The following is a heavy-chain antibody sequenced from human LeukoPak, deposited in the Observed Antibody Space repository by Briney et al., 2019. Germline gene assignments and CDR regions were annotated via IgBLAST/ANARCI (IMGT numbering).Heavy chain of an antibody. V-gene: IGHV3-23*01. J-gene: IGHJ4*02. CDR2: ISRTGTKT. Sequence: GGSLRLSCAASGFTFSAYAMNWVRQAPGKGLEWVSSISRTGTKTDYTESVKGRFTISRDNSKNTLRLQMNSLRDEDTAVYYCAKDLGFGGNPFDSWGQGTLVTVSS. D-gene: IGHD4-23*01. CDR3: AKDLGFGGNPFDS. CDR1: GFTFSAYA.